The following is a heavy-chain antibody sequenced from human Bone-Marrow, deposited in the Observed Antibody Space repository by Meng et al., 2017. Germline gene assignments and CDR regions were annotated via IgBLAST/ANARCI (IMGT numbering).Heavy chain of an antibody. D-gene: IGHD6-13*01. V-gene: IGHV1-2*06. Sequence: VQLVQSGAGVKRPGASVKVACKPSGYTFPDYYRHWVRQAPGQGLEWMGRIDPKNGDTHYAQKFQGRVTMTGDTSISTAYMDLSGLRSDDTAVYYCARDEDISAAGKLFGDYWGQGTLVTVSS. J-gene: IGHJ4*02. CDR2: IDPKNGDT. CDR1: GYTFPDYY. CDR3: ARDEDISAAGKLFGDY.